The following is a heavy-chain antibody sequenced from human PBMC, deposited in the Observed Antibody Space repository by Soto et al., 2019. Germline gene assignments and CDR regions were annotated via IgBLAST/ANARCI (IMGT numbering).Heavy chain of an antibody. V-gene: IGHV3-23*01. CDR3: ARDRSGCLDY. CDR2: IRGSSGIA. J-gene: IGHJ4*02. CDR1: GFIFSECA. Sequence: GGSLRLSGAASGFIFSECAMNWVRQAPGKGLEWVSVIRGSSGIAYYADSVKGRFPISRDNSKNILYLQMKSMRAEDTAVYYCARDRSGCLDYWGQGTLVTVSS. D-gene: IGHD6-19*01.